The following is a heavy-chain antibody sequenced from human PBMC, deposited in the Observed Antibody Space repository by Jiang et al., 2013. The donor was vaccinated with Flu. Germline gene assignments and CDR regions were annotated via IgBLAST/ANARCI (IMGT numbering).Heavy chain of an antibody. CDR2: INAGNGNT. V-gene: IGHV1-3*01. CDR3: ARARAARLYYYYGMDV. J-gene: IGHJ6*02. Sequence: EWMGWINAGNGNTKYSQKFQGRVTITRDTSASTAYMELSSLRSEDTAVYYCARARAARLYYYYGMDVWGQGTTVTVSS. D-gene: IGHD6-13*01.